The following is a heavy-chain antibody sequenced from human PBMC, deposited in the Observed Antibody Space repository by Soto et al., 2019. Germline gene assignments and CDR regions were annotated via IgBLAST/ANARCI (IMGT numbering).Heavy chain of an antibody. Sequence: QVQLQESGPGLVKPSETLSLTCTVSGGSISSYYWSWIRQPPGKGLEWIGYSYYIGSTNYNPSLKSGDTISVDTSKNRFSLKLSSVPAAETAGYCCARRWVAAVDYWGPGPLVTVSS. D-gene: IGHD6-13*01. J-gene: IGHJ4*02. CDR1: GGSISSYY. CDR2: SYYIGST. CDR3: ARRWVAAVDY. V-gene: IGHV4-59*08.